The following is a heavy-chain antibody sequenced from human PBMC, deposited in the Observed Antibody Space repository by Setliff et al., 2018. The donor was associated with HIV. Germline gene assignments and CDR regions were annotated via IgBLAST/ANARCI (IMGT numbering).Heavy chain of an antibody. V-gene: IGHV1-46*01. CDR1: VDTFTNFY. D-gene: IGHD1-26*01. Sequence: GASVKVSCKASVDTFTNFYIHWVRQAPGQGLEWLGMINPSDGSTTYAQKFQGRVTMTSDTSTSTVYMDLSSLRSEDTAVYYCARGGHYSGSYLPRDYYMDVWGKGTTVTVSS. J-gene: IGHJ6*03. CDR3: ARGGHYSGSYLPRDYYMDV. CDR2: INPSDGST.